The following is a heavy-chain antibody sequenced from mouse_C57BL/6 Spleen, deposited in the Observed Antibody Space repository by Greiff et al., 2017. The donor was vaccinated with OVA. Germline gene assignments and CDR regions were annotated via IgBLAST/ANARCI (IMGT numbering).Heavy chain of an antibody. CDR3: VKERYWYFDV. V-gene: IGHV10-1*01. Sequence: DVMLVESGGGLVQPKGSLKLSCAASGFSFNTYAMNWVRQAPGKGLEWVARIRSKSNNYATYYADSVKDRFTISRDDSESMLYLQMNNLKTEDTAMYYCVKERYWYFDVWGTGTTVTVSS. CDR2: IRSKSNNYAT. CDR1: GFSFNTYA. J-gene: IGHJ1*03.